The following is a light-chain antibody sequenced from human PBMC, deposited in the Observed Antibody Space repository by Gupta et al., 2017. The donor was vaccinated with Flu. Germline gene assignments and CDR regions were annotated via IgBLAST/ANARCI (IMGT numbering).Light chain of an antibody. CDR1: SSDIGGYNY. CDR2: EVT. J-gene: IGLJ3*02. CDR3: GSYTSSSTWV. V-gene: IGLV2-14*01. Sequence: QSALTQPASVSGSPGQSITISCTGTSSDIGGYNYVSWYLQHPGKAPKLMIYEVTNRPSGVSNRFSGSKSGNTASLTVSGLQAEDEADYVCGSYTSSSTWVFGGGTKLTVL.